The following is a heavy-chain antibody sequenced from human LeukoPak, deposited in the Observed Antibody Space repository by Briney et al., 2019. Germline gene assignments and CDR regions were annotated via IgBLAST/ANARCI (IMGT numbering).Heavy chain of an antibody. Sequence: GGSLRLSCAASGFTFSSYGMHWVRQAPGKGLEWVAFIRYDGSNKYYSDSVKGRFTISRDNSKNTLYLQMNSLRPEDAAVYYCARGGGDYYYMDVWDKGTTVTVSS. CDR3: ARGGGDYYYMDV. J-gene: IGHJ6*03. CDR2: IRYDGSNK. CDR1: GFTFSSYG. D-gene: IGHD3-16*01. V-gene: IGHV3-30*02.